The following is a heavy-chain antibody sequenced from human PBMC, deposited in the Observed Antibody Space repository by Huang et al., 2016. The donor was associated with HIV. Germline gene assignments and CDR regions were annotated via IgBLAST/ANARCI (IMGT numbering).Heavy chain of an antibody. Sequence: QMHLQESGPGLVTPSETLSLTCTVSGGSINSNSYYWAWVRQSRRNSLEWIGSMYYNGDSHYTPSLKRRLTLSGDSSKKKFFLKLTSVTAADTAVYFCVRTGIAVPYDPEYFQLWGQGALVTVSS. J-gene: IGHJ1*01. V-gene: IGHV4-39*01. CDR3: VRTGIAVPYDPEYFQL. D-gene: IGHD6-19*01. CDR1: GGSINSNSYY. CDR2: MYYNGDS.